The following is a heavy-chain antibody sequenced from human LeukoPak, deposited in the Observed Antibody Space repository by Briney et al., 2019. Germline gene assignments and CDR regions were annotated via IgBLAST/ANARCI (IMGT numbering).Heavy chain of an antibody. Sequence: SETLSLTCAVYGGSFSGYYWSWIRQPPGKGLEWIGEINHSGSTNYNPSLKSRVTISVDTSKNQSSLKLSSVTAADTAVYYCARGGGAAAGRVHPRYNWGQGTLVTVSS. CDR2: INHSGST. CDR1: GGSFSGYY. J-gene: IGHJ4*02. D-gene: IGHD6-13*01. V-gene: IGHV4-34*01. CDR3: ARGGGAAAGRVHPRYN.